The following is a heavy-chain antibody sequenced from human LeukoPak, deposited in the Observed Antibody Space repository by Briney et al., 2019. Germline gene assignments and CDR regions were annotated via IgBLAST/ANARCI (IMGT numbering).Heavy chain of an antibody. V-gene: IGHV3-33*01. CDR1: GFTFSDYG. D-gene: IGHD3-22*01. Sequence: GGSLRLSCTASGFTFSDYGMHWVRQPPGKGLEWVAIIWYDGSNKKYEDSVKGRFTISRDNSKNTLNLQMNSLRAEDTAVYYCARGVDYYENSGTIDYWGQGTLVTVSS. J-gene: IGHJ4*02. CDR3: ARGVDYYENSGTIDY. CDR2: IWYDGSNK.